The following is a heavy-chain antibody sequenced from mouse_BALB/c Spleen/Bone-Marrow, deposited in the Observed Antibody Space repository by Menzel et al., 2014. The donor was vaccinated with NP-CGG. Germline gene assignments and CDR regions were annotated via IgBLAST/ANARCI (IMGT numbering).Heavy chain of an antibody. Sequence: EVQGVESGGGLVQPGGSLKVSCAASGFDFSRFWMSWVRQAPGKGLEWIGEINPDSSTINYTPSLKDKYIISRDSAKNTLYLQMSKVRAEDTALYYCARRYGSSYRYWYFDGWGAGTTVTVSS. CDR3: ARRYGSSYRYWYFDG. CDR2: INPDSSTI. J-gene: IGHJ1*01. D-gene: IGHD1-1*01. V-gene: IGHV4-1*02. CDR1: GFDFSRFW.